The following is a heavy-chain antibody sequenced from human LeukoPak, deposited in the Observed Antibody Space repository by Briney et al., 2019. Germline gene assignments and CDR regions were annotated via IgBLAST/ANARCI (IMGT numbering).Heavy chain of an antibody. CDR1: GGTFSSYA. CDR2: IIPIFGTA. J-gene: IGHJ4*02. D-gene: IGHD5-18*01. V-gene: IGHV1-69*13. CDR3: AREGRAMVTFDY. Sequence: SVKVSCKASGGTFSSYAISWVRQAPGQGLEWMGGIIPIFGTANYAQKFQGRVTITADESTSTAYMELSSLRSEDTAVYYCAREGRAMVTFDYWGQGTLVTVSS.